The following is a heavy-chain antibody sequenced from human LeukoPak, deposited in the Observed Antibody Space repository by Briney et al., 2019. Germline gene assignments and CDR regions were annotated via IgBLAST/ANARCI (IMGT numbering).Heavy chain of an antibody. Sequence: SETLSLTCTVSGGSISNTEYYWSWIRQPPGKELEWIASINYGGTTYYNPSLKSRVAISVDTSKNQFSLRLSSVTAADTAVYLCARYVVYGSGKYYFDHWGQGSLVTVSS. V-gene: IGHV4-39*01. CDR2: INYGGTT. CDR3: ARYVVYGSGKYYFDH. D-gene: IGHD3-10*01. CDR1: GGSISNTEYY. J-gene: IGHJ4*02.